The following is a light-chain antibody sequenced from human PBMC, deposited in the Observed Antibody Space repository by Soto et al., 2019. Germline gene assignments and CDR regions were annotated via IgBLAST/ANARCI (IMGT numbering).Light chain of an antibody. Sequence: QSALTQPASVSGSPGQSITISCTGSTSDVGAYNYVSWYKHHPGQAPQLMIYEVSNRPSGVSNRFSGSKSGNTASLTISGLKADDEGDYYCSSKTSSRSPFVFGTGTKLTVL. J-gene: IGLJ1*01. CDR2: EVS. V-gene: IGLV2-14*01. CDR3: SSKTSSRSPFV. CDR1: TSDVGAYNY.